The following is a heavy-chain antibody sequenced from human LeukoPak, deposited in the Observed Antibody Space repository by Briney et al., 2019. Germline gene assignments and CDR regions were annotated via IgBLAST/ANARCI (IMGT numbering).Heavy chain of an antibody. D-gene: IGHD6-13*01. CDR1: GFTFSSYS. J-gene: IGHJ5*02. Sequence: GGSLRLSCATSGFTFSSYSMNWVRQAPGKGLEWVSHISSSSTTIYYADSVKGRFTISRDNAKNSLYLQMNSLRDDDTAVYYCVRGVGVSRFNYFDPWGQGTLVIVSS. CDR3: VRGVGVSRFNYFDP. V-gene: IGHV3-48*02. CDR2: ISSSSTTI.